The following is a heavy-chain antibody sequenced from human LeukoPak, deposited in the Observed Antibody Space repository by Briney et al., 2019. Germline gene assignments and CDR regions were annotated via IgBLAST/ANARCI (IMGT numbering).Heavy chain of an antibody. CDR3: ARTGYYDNWFDP. Sequence: SETLSLTCTVSGGSISSGSIYWSWIRQPAGKGLEWIGRIYTSGSTNYNPSLKSRVTISVDTSKNQFSLKLSSVTAADTAVYYCARTGYYDNWFDPWGQGTLVTVSS. CDR1: GGSISSGSIY. CDR2: IYTSGST. J-gene: IGHJ5*02. D-gene: IGHD3-9*01. V-gene: IGHV4-61*02.